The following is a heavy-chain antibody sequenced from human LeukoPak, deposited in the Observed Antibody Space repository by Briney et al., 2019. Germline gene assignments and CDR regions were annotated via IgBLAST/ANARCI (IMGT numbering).Heavy chain of an antibody. CDR3: ARGTMMVGP. CDR1: GGSISSYY. V-gene: IGHV4-4*07. CDR2: IYASATT. Sequence: PSETLSLTCTISGGSISSYYWSWIRQPAGKGLEWIGRIYASATTNYNPSLKSRVTMSIDTSRNQFSLKLTSVTAADTAVYYCARGTMMVGPWGQGTLVTVSS. D-gene: IGHD3-22*01. J-gene: IGHJ5*02.